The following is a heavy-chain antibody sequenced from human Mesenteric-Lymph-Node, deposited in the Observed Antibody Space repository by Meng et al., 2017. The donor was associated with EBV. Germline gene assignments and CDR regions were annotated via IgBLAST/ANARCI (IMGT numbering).Heavy chain of an antibody. CDR2: INAGNSNT. CDR3: ARDSTGDSRRFDP. CDR1: GYIFTNYA. D-gene: IGHD3-22*01. Sequence: QVQVVESGAEVKKPGASVKVSCKASGYIFTNYAMHWVRQAPGQRLEWMGWINAGNSNTKYSQKFQGRVTITRDTSASTVYMELRSLTSEDTAVYYCARDSTGDSRRFDPWGQGTLVTVSS. J-gene: IGHJ5*02. V-gene: IGHV1-3*01.